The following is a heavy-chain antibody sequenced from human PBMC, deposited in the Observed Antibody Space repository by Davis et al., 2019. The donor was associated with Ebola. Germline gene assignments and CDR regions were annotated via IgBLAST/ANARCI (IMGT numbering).Heavy chain of an antibody. CDR2: IYYSGST. V-gene: IGHV4-59*12. J-gene: IGHJ4*02. D-gene: IGHD6-13*01. CDR3: ARDQGWIAAAGLDY. CDR1: GGSISSYY. Sequence: MPSETLSLTCTVSGGSISSYYWSWIRQPPGKGLEWIGYIYYSGSTNYNPSLKSRVTISVDKSKNQFSLKLSSVTAADTAVYYCARDQGWIAAAGLDYWGQGTLVTVSS.